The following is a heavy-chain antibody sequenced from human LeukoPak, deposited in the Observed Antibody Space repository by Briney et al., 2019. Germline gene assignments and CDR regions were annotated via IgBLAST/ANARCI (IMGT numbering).Heavy chain of an antibody. V-gene: IGHV3-7*01. CDR2: IKQDGSEK. CDR3: ARDQWQWLAQVGANFDY. Sequence: PGGSLRLSCAASGFTFSSYWMSWVRQAPGKGLEWVANIKQDGSEKYYVDPVKGRFTISRDNAKNSLYLQMNSLRAEDTAVYYCARDQWQWLAQVGANFDYWGQGTLVTVSS. D-gene: IGHD1-26*01. J-gene: IGHJ4*02. CDR1: GFTFSSYW.